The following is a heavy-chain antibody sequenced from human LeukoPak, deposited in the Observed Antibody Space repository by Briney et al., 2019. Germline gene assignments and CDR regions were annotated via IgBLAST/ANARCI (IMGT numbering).Heavy chain of an antibody. CDR3: ARDVSPYQLLAFDY. CDR1: GYTFTSYG. V-gene: IGHV1-18*01. J-gene: IGHJ4*02. CDR2: ISAYNGNT. D-gene: IGHD2-2*01. Sequence: ASVKVSCKASGYTFTSYGISWVRQAPGQGLEWMGWISAYNGNTNYAQKLQGRVTMTTDTSTSTAYMELRSLRSDDTAVHYCARDVSPYQLLAFDYWGQGTLVTVSS.